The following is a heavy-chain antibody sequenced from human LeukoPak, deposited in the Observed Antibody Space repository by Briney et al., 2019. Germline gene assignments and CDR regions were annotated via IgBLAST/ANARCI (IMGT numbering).Heavy chain of an antibody. CDR3: ARAGTAMDVDAFDI. D-gene: IGHD5-18*01. V-gene: IGHV4-61*01. Sequence: SETLSLTCTVSGGSVSSGSYYWSWTRQPPGKGLEWIGYIYYSGSTNYNPSLKSRVTISVDTSKNQFSLKLSSVTAADTAVYYCARAGTAMDVDAFDIWGHGTMVTVSS. J-gene: IGHJ3*02. CDR1: GGSVSSGSYY. CDR2: IYYSGST.